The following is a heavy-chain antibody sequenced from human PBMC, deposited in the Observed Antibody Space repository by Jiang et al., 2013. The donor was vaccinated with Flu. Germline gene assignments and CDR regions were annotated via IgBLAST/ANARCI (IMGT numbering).Heavy chain of an antibody. D-gene: IGHD6-13*01. CDR2: ISYDGSNK. V-gene: IGHV3-30*04. J-gene: IGHJ3*02. Sequence: VQLLESGGGVVQPGRSLRLSCAASGFTFSSYAMHWVRQAPGKGLEWVAVISYDGSNKYYADSVKGRFTISRDNSKNTLYLQMNSLRAEDTAVYYCARDSVGLSSSWYADAFDIWGQGTMVTVSS. CDR3: ARDSVGLSSSWYADAFDI. CDR1: GFTFSSYA.